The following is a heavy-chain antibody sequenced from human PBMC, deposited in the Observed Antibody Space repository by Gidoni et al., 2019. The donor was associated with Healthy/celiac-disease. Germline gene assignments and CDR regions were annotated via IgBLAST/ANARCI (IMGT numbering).Heavy chain of an antibody. J-gene: IGHJ2*01. Sequence: QVQLQESGPGLVKPSETLSLTCTVSGGSISSYYWSWIRQPPGKGMEWIGYIYYSGSTNYNPSLKSRVTRSVDTSKNQFSLKLSSVTAADTAVYYCARNPTVNKYWYFDLWGRGTLVTVSS. D-gene: IGHD4-17*01. CDR1: GGSISSYY. CDR2: IYYSGST. V-gene: IGHV4-59*08. CDR3: ARNPTVNKYWYFDL.